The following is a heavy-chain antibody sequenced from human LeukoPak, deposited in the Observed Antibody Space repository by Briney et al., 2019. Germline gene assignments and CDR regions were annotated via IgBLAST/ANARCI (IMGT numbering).Heavy chain of an antibody. Sequence: ASVTVSCKASGGSFNNKVVSWVRQAPGQGLEWMGRIIPRLRTADYAQTFQGRLTITADKSTGTAYMELTSLTSADTAVYYCARSGGSSWYASIYYWGQGTLVTVSS. J-gene: IGHJ4*02. V-gene: IGHV1-69*04. D-gene: IGHD6-13*01. CDR1: GGSFNNKV. CDR3: ARSGGSSWYASIYY. CDR2: IIPRLRTA.